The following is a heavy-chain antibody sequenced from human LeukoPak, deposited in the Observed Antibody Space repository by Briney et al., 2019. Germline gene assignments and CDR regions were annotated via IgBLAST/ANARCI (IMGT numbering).Heavy chain of an antibody. CDR2: INHSGST. CDR1: GGSFNGYY. Sequence: PSETLSLTCAVYGGSFNGYYWSWIRQPPGKGLEWIGEINHSGSTYYDPSLKSRVTISVDTSKNQFSLKLSSVTAADTAVYYCARDKAPFDLWGRGTLVTVSS. CDR3: ARDKAPFDL. D-gene: IGHD6-6*01. J-gene: IGHJ2*01. V-gene: IGHV4-34*01.